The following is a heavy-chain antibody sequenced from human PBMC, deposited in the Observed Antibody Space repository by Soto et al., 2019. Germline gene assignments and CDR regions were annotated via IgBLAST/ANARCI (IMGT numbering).Heavy chain of an antibody. V-gene: IGHV4-59*01. CDR3: AREERYCSSTSCFDAFDI. D-gene: IGHD2-2*01. Sequence: SETLSLTCTVSGGSISSYYWSWIRQPPGKGLEWIGYIYYSGSTNYNPSLKSRVTISVDTSKNQFSLKLSSVTAADTAVYYCAREERYCSSTSCFDAFDIWGQGTMVTVSS. J-gene: IGHJ3*02. CDR2: IYYSGST. CDR1: GGSISSYY.